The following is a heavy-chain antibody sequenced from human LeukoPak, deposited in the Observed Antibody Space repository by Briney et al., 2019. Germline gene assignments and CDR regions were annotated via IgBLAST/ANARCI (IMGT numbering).Heavy chain of an antibody. Sequence: GGSLRLSCAASGFTFGDYYMSWIRQAPGKGLEWVSYISSGGSTIYYADSVKDRFTISRDNAKNSLYLQMNSLRAEDTAVYYCARIRPDSSGWNFDYWGQGTLVTVSS. J-gene: IGHJ4*02. D-gene: IGHD6-19*01. CDR2: ISSGGSTI. CDR1: GFTFGDYY. CDR3: ARIRPDSSGWNFDY. V-gene: IGHV3-11*04.